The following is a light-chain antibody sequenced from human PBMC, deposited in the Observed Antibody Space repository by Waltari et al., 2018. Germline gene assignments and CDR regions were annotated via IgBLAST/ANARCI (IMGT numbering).Light chain of an antibody. CDR3: VIWHSSAWV. CDR1: SAINVGIHT. Sequence: QAVLTQPSSLSASPGASASLTCTLRSAINVGIHTIYWYQQKPGSPPQYLLRYRSDLDKQQGSGVPSRFSGSKNASANAGILFISGLQSEDEADYYCVIWHSSAWVFGGGTKVTVL. J-gene: IGLJ3*02. V-gene: IGLV5-45*02. CDR2: YRSDLDK.